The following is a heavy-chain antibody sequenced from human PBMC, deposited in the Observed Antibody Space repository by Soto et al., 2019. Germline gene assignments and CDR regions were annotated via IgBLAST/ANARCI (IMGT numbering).Heavy chain of an antibody. Sequence: QLQLQESGPGLVKPSETLSLTCTVSGGSISSSSFHWGWIRQPPVKVLEWIGCIYYSGSTYYSPSLKSRVTKSVDTSKNHFSLKLSSVTAADTAVYYCARRERAAGTDWWFDPWGQGTLVTVSS. CDR3: ARRERAAGTDWWFDP. J-gene: IGHJ5*02. CDR2: IYYSGST. D-gene: IGHD6-13*01. CDR1: GGSISSSSFH. V-gene: IGHV4-39*01.